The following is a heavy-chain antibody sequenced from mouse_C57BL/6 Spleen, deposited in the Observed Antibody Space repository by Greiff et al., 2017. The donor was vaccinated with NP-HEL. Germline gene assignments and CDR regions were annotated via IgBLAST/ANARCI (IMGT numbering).Heavy chain of an antibody. V-gene: IGHV1-74*01. CDR2: IHPSDSDT. D-gene: IGHD1-1*01. Sequence: VQLQQPGAELVKPGASVKVSCKASGYTFTSYWMHWVKQRPGQGLEWIGRIHPSDSDTNYNQKFKGKATLTVDKSSSTAYMQRSSLTSEDSAVYYCAMGAHYGSSYAMDYWGQGTSVTVSS. CDR3: AMGAHYGSSYAMDY. J-gene: IGHJ4*01. CDR1: GYTFTSYW.